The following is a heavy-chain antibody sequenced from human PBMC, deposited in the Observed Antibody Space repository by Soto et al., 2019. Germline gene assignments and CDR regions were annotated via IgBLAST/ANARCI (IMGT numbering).Heavy chain of an antibody. CDR1: GFTFSSYA. CDR3: ARDAGGLIVVVVAATFELYGMDV. V-gene: IGHV3-30-3*01. D-gene: IGHD2-15*01. Sequence: QVQLVESGGGVVQPGRSLRLSCAASGFTFSSYAMLWVRQAPGKGLEWVAVISYDGSNKYYADSVKGRFTISRDNSKNTLYLQMNSLRAEDTAVYYCARDAGGLIVVVVAATFELYGMDVWGQGTTVTVSS. CDR2: ISYDGSNK. J-gene: IGHJ6*02.